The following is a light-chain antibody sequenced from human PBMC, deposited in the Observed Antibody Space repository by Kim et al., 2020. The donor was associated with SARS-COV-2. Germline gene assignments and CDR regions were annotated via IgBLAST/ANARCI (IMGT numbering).Light chain of an antibody. CDR1: HSGLWCLKF. V-gene: IGLV2-14*04. Sequence: TNSRPGNHSGLWCLKFGSLFQQNPGQGPKLMIYDVTKRPSGVSNRFSGSKSGNTASLTISGLQAEDEADYYCSSYTSNSTLVFGGGTQLTVL. CDR3: SSYTSNSTLV. J-gene: IGLJ2*01. CDR2: DVT.